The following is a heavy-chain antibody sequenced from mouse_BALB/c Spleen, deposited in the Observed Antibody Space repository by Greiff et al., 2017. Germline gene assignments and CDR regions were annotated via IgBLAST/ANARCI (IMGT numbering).Heavy chain of an antibody. CDR3: ARGERRDAWFAY. J-gene: IGHJ3*01. CDR2: IYPGDGDT. CDR1: GYAFSSSW. Sequence: QVQLQQSGPELEKPGASVKISCKASGYAFSSSWMNWVKQRPGQGLEWIGRIYPGDGDTNYNGKFKGKATLTADKSSSTAYMQLSSLTSVDSAVYVCARGERRDAWFAYWGQGTLVTVSA. V-gene: IGHV1-82*01. D-gene: IGHD2-12*01.